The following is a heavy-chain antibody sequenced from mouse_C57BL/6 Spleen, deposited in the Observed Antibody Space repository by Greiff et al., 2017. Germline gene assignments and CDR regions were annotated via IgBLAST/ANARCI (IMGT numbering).Heavy chain of an antibody. Sequence: VQGVESGPELVKPGASVKISCKASGYAFSSSWMNWVKQRPGKGLEWIGRIYPGDGDTNYNGKFKGKATLTADKSSSTAYMQLSSLTSEDSAVYFCARSSTPDYWGQGTTLTVSS. CDR1: GYAFSSSW. CDR3: ARSSTPDY. J-gene: IGHJ2*01. CDR2: IYPGDGDT. V-gene: IGHV1-82*01.